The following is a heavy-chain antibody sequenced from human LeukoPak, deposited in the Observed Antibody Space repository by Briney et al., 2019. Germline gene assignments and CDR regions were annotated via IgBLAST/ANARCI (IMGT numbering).Heavy chain of an antibody. Sequence: SETLSLTCTVSGDSISTSTYYWGWIRQPRGKGLEWIGSIYYTGTTYYNPSLKSRVTISVDTSKNQFSLKLSSVTAADTAVYYCASKVDYDIHFFDYWGQGTLVTVSS. D-gene: IGHD3-9*01. CDR3: ASKVDYDIHFFDY. V-gene: IGHV4-39*01. CDR1: GDSISTSTYY. J-gene: IGHJ4*02. CDR2: IYYTGTT.